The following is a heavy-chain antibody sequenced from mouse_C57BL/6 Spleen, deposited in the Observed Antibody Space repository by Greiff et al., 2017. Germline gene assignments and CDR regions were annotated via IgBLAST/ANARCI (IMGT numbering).Heavy chain of an antibody. Sequence: VQLQQPGAELVMPGASVKLSCKASGYTFTSYCMHWVKQRPGQGLEWIGEIDPSDSYTNYNQKFKGKSTLTVDKSSSTAYMQLSSLTSEDSAVYYCARMVTRGRSAMDYWGQGTSVTVSS. CDR2: IDPSDSYT. CDR3: ARMVTRGRSAMDY. V-gene: IGHV1-69*01. CDR1: GYTFTSYC. J-gene: IGHJ4*01. D-gene: IGHD2-2*01.